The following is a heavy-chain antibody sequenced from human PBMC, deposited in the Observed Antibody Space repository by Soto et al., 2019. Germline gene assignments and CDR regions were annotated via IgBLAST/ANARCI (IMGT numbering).Heavy chain of an antibody. Sequence: GESLKISCKASGYSFTSYWIGWVRQLPGKGLEWMGIIYPGDSDTIYSTSFQGQVTISANKSISTAYLQWNSLKASDTAMYYCARPPYSASYYYFDQWGQGTPVTVSS. CDR2: IYPGDSDT. D-gene: IGHD1-26*01. V-gene: IGHV5-51*01. CDR1: GYSFTSYW. CDR3: ARPPYSASYYYFDQ. J-gene: IGHJ4*02.